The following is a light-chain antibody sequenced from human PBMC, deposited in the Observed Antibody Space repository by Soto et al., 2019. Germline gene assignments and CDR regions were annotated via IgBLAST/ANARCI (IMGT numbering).Light chain of an antibody. CDR2: GNS. CDR3: QSYDSSLSGSRV. J-gene: IGLJ1*01. V-gene: IGLV1-40*01. Sequence: QSVLTRPPSGSRGPGQRGSILRPGRSSNNGAGYDVHWYQQLPGTAPKLLIYGNSNRPSGVPDRFSGSKSGTSASLAITGLQAEDEADYYCQSYDSSLSGSRVFGTGTKVTVL. CDR1: SSNNGAGYD.